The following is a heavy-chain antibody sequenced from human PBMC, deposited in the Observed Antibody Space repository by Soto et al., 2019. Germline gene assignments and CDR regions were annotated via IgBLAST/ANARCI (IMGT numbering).Heavy chain of an antibody. D-gene: IGHD3-22*01. J-gene: IGHJ4*02. CDR2: INAGNGNT. CDR1: GYTFTSYA. Sequence: ASVKVSCKASGYTFTSYAMHWVRQAPGQRLEWMGWINAGNGNTKYSQKFQGRVTITRDTSASTAYMELSSLRSEDTAVYYCARVSYYDSSGYLSYYFVYWGKGTLVTVSS. CDR3: ARVSYYDSSGYLSYYFVY. V-gene: IGHV1-3*01.